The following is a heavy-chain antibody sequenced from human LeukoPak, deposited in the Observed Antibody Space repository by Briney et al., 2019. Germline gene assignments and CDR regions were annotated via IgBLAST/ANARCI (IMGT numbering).Heavy chain of an antibody. V-gene: IGHV3-48*03. CDR1: GFTFSSYE. CDR2: ISSSGSTI. CDR3: ASLLVRPRDWFDP. J-gene: IGHJ5*02. D-gene: IGHD3-10*01. Sequence: GGSLRLSCAASGFTFSSYEVNWVRQAPGKGLEWVSYISSSGSTIYYADSVKGRFTISRDNAKNSLYLQMNSLRAEDTAIYYCASLLVRPRDWFDPWGQETLVTVSS.